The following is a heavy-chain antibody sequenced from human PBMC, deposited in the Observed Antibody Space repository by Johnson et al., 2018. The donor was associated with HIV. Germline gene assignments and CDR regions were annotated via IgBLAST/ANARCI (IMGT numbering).Heavy chain of an antibody. CDR3: AKQHEQLVEPDAFDI. V-gene: IGHV3-7*01. CDR1: GFTFSTYA. CDR2: IKQDGSEK. Sequence: VQLVESGGGLVQPGGSLRLSCAASGFTFSTYAMNWVRQAPGKGLEWVANIKQDGSEKYYADSVKGRFTISRDNSKNTLYLQMNSLRAEDTAVYYCAKQHEQLVEPDAFDIWGQGTMVTVSS. J-gene: IGHJ3*02. D-gene: IGHD6-6*01.